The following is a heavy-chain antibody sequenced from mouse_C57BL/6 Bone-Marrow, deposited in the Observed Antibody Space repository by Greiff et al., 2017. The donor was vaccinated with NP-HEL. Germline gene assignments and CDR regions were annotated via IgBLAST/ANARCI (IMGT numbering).Heavy chain of an antibody. CDR3: ARATYYDYDGAMDF. D-gene: IGHD2-4*01. CDR1: GYTFTDYY. Sequence: EVQLQQSGPELVKPGASVKISCKASGYTFTDYYMNWVKQSPGKSLEWIGDINPNNGGNSYNQKFKGKATLTVDKSSSPAYMERRRLTSEDSAVYYCARATYYDYDGAMDFWGQGTSVTVSS. CDR2: INPNNGGN. V-gene: IGHV1-26*01. J-gene: IGHJ4*01.